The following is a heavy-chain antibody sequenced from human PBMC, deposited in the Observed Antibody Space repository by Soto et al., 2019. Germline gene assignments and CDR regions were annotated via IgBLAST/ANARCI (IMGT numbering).Heavy chain of an antibody. CDR2: IIPIFGTA. V-gene: IGHV1-69*13. J-gene: IGHJ5*02. CDR3: ARGRVAGTRDWFDP. Sequence: SVKVSCKASGGTFSSYAISWVRQAPGQGLEWMGGIIPIFGTANYAQKFQGRVTITADESTSTAYMELSSLRSEDTAVYYCARGRVAGTRDWFDPWGQGTLVTVS. CDR1: GGTFSSYA. D-gene: IGHD6-19*01.